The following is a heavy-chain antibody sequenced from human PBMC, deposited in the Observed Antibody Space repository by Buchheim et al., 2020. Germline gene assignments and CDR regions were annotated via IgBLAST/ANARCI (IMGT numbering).Heavy chain of an antibody. CDR3: ARWRETMDV. Sequence: QVRLVQSGAEVKKPGASVKVSCKASGYTFSSYDINWVRQATGQGLEWMGYMKPNSGNTGYAQKFQGRVTMTRDTSMSTAYMKPGGLRAEDTAVYYCARWRETMDVWGQGTT. V-gene: IGHV1-8*01. J-gene: IGHJ6*02. CDR2: MKPNSGNT. CDR1: GYTFSSYD. D-gene: IGHD3-3*01.